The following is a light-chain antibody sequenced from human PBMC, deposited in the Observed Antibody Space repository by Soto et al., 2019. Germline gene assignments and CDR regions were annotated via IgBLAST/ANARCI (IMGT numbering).Light chain of an antibody. CDR1: QDIDNY. Sequence: DIQMTKSPSSVSASVGDRVTFTCRASQDIDNYLAWYQQKPWKAPKLLIYLASSLQTGVPSRFSGRGSGTDFTLTISSLQPEDFATYVCVQGSDFPLTFGGGTKVEI. CDR2: LAS. J-gene: IGKJ4*01. CDR3: VQGSDFPLT. V-gene: IGKV1D-12*01.